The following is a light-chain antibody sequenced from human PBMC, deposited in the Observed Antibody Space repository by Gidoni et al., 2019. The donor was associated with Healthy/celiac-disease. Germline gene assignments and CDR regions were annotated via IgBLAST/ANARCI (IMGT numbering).Light chain of an antibody. CDR3: QQLNSYSWT. Sequence: IQLTQSPSSLSASVGDRVTITCRASQGISSYLAWYQQKPGKDPKLLIYAASTLQSGVPSRFSGSGSGTDFTLTISSLQPEDFATYYCQQLNSYSWTFGQGTKVEIK. CDR1: QGISSY. J-gene: IGKJ1*01. CDR2: AAS. V-gene: IGKV1-9*01.